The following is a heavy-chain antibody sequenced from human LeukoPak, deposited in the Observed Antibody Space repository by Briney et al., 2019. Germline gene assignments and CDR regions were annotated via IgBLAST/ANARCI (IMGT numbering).Heavy chain of an antibody. CDR2: IYSGGST. V-gene: IGHV3-53*01. CDR1: GFTVSSNY. D-gene: IGHD3-22*01. J-gene: IGHJ4*02. Sequence: GGSLRLSCAVSGFTVSSNYMSWVRQAPGKGLEWVSVIYSGGSTYYADSVKGRFTISRDNSKNTLYLQMNSLRAEDTAVYYCARAVGYYYDSSGYSPGYYFDYWGQGTLVTVCS. CDR3: ARAVGYYYDSSGYSPGYYFDY.